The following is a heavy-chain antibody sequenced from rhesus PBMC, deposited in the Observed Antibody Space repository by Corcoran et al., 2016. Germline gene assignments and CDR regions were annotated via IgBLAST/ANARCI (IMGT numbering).Heavy chain of an antibody. D-gene: IGHD5-12*01. CDR2: INGNSGST. Sequence: QVQLQESGPGLVKPSETLSLTCAVSGGSFRSYWWRWIRQPPGKGLEWIGEINGNSGSTNYNPSLKSRVTISKDASKNQFSLKLSSVTAADTAVYYCARLFYSPDFDYWGQGVLVTVSS. CDR3: ARLFYSPDFDY. CDR1: GGSFRSYW. V-gene: IGHV4-80*01. J-gene: IGHJ4*01.